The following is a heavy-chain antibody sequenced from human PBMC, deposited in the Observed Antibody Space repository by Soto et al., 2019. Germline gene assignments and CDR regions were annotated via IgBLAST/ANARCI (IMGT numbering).Heavy chain of an antibody. J-gene: IGHJ4*02. CDR2: ISYDGSNI. CDR1: GLTFSSYC. V-gene: IGHV3-30*03. D-gene: IGHD2-2*02. Sequence: LSCAASGLTFSSYCMHCVRQAPGKGLEWVAVISYDGSNIYYADSVKGRFTISRDNSKNTLYLQMISLRAEDTAVFYCATGSTNSYTNYFGYWGKGTLVTV. CDR3: ATGSTNSYTNYFGY.